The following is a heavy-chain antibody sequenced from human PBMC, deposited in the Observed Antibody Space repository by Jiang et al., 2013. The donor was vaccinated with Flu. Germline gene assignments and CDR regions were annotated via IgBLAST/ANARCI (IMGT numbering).Heavy chain of an antibody. CDR2: IYPADSDV. CDR3: ATRWGVLGIHYYYYGMDV. J-gene: IGHJ6*02. Sequence: YGAEVKKPGESLKISCKGLGYSFSSYWIGWVRQKPGKGLEWMGIIYPADSDVKYSPSFQGQVTISADKSISTAYLQWSSLKATDTAMYYCATRWGVLGIHYYYYGMDVWGQGTTVTVSS. V-gene: IGHV5-51*01. CDR1: GYSFSSYW. D-gene: IGHD7-27*01.